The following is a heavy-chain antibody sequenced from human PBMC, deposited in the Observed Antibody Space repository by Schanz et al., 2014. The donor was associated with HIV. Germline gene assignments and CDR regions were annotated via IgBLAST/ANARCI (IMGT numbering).Heavy chain of an antibody. CDR2: MNPRSGNT. CDR1: GYTFSSND. J-gene: IGHJ4*02. CDR3: TRGARDCSNGVCGGTYFDY. D-gene: IGHD2-8*01. Sequence: QVQLVQSGAGVKKPGASVRVSCKASGYTFSSNDINWVRQASGQGLEWVGWMNPRSGNTGYAQKSKGRVTLTRNTPLTTAYMELSSLPSDDPAVYYCTRGARDCSNGVCGGTYFDYWGQGTLVTVSS. V-gene: IGHV1-8*02.